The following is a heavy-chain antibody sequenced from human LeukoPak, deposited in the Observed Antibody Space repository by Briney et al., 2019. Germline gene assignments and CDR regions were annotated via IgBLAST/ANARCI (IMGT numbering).Heavy chain of an antibody. CDR3: ARGVYGSSGFSFDY. Sequence: VAPVKVSCKASGGTFSSYAISWVRQAPGQGLEWMGGIIPIFGTANYAQRFQGRVTITADESTSTAYMELSSLRSEDTAVYYCARGVYGSSGFSFDYWGQGTLVTVSS. D-gene: IGHD6-19*01. V-gene: IGHV1-69*13. CDR2: IIPIFGTA. J-gene: IGHJ4*02. CDR1: GGTFSSYA.